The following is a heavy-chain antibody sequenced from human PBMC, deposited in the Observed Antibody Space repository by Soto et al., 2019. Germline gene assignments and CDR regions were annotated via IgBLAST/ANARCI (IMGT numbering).Heavy chain of an antibody. J-gene: IGHJ4*02. Sequence: GASVKVSCKASGYTFTSYDINWVRQATGQGLEWMGWMNPNSGNTGYAQKFQGRVTMTRNTSISTAYMELSSLRSEDTAVYYCARILYLPPNYCSGGSCYYFPGNDYWGQGTLVTVSS. CDR3: ARILYLPPNYCSGGSCYYFPGNDY. D-gene: IGHD2-15*01. V-gene: IGHV1-8*01. CDR1: GYTFTSYD. CDR2: MNPNSGNT.